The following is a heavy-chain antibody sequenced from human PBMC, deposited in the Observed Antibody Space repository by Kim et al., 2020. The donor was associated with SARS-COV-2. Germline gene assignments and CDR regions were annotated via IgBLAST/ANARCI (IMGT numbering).Heavy chain of an antibody. Sequence: SETLSLTCAVHGGPLSGYYWAWIRQTPGKGLEWIGELTLSGSTNYNPSLKSRITISGDTSKSQFSLKMTSVTAEDTALYYCARSVGGFVYWGQGTLVTVSS. J-gene: IGHJ4*02. CDR2: LTLSGST. V-gene: IGHV4-34*01. CDR3: ARSVGGFVY. CDR1: GGPLSGYY. D-gene: IGHD6-19*01.